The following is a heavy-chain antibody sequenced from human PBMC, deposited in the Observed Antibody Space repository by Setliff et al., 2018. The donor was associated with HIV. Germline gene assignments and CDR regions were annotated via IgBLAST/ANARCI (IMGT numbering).Heavy chain of an antibody. CDR3: ARHDCGGDCSINWFDP. D-gene: IGHD2-21*02. CDR2: IYHSGST. V-gene: IGHV4-38-2*01. J-gene: IGHJ5*02. CDR1: GYAINNNFF. Sequence: SETLSLTCAVSGYAINNNFFWGWVRQPPGKGLEWIGSIYHSGSTYYNPSLKSRVTISVDTSNNHFSLKLSSVTAADTAVYYCARHDCGGDCSINWFDPWGQGTLVTVSS.